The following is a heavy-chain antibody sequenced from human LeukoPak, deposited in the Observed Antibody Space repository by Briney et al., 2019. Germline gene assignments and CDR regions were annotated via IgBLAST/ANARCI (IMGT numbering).Heavy chain of an antibody. Sequence: PSETLSLTCTVSGGSTSSYYWSWIRQPPGKGLEWIGYIYYSGSTNYNPSLKSRVTISVDTSKNQFSLKLSSVTAADTAVYYCARDATIFGSVSWFDPWGQGTLVTVSS. J-gene: IGHJ5*02. D-gene: IGHD3-3*01. CDR3: ARDATIFGSVSWFDP. V-gene: IGHV4-59*01. CDR2: IYYSGST. CDR1: GGSTSSYY.